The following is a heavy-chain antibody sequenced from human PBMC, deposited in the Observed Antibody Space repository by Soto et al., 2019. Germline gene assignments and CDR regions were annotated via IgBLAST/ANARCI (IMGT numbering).Heavy chain of an antibody. CDR1: GGSISSSNW. Sequence: QVQLQESGPRLVKPSGTLSLTCDVSGGSISSSNWWCWVRQSPEKGLEWIGEIHNSGSTNYDPSLKSRVTISIDRSNNQFSLNLSSVTAADTAVYYSARGNFDYWGQGTLVTVSS. CDR3: ARGNFDY. V-gene: IGHV4-4*02. CDR2: IHNSGST. J-gene: IGHJ4*02.